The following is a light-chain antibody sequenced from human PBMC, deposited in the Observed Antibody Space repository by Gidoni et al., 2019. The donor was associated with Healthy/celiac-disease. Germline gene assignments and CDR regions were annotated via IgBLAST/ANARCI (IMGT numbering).Light chain of an antibody. CDR2: WAS. V-gene: IGKV4-1*01. CDR1: QSVLYSSNNKNY. J-gene: IGKJ4*01. Sequence: DIVMTQSPDSLAVPLGERATINCKSSQSVLYSSNNKNYLAWYQQKPGQPPKLLIYWASTRESGVPDRFSGSGSGTDFTLTISSLQAEDVAVYYCQQYYSTLRPLAFGGGTKVEIK. CDR3: QQYYSTLRPLA.